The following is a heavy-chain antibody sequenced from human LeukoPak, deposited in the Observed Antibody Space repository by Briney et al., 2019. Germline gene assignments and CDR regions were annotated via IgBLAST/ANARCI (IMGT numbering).Heavy chain of an antibody. Sequence: PSETLSLTCAVYGGSFSGYYWSWIRQPPGKGLEWIGEINHSGSTNYNPSLKSRVTISVDTSKNQFSLKLSSVTAADTAVYYCARSSPPYSSSWYWAPFHYYGMDVWGQGTTVTVSS. V-gene: IGHV4-34*01. D-gene: IGHD6-13*01. CDR1: GGSFSGYY. CDR2: INHSGST. CDR3: ARSSPPYSSSWYWAPFHYYGMDV. J-gene: IGHJ6*02.